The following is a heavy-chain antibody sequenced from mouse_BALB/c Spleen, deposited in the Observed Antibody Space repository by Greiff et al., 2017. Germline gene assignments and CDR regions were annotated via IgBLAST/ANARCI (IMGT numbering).Heavy chain of an antibody. D-gene: IGHD1-2*01. Sequence: EVKLEESGGGLVQPGGSMKLSCVASGFTFSNYWMNWVRQSPEKGLEWVAEIRLKSNNYATHYAESVKGRFTISRDDSKSSVYLQMNNLRAEDTGIYYCTRDYYGRGDYWGQGTTLTVSS. J-gene: IGHJ2*01. CDR1: GFTFSNYW. CDR2: IRLKSNNYAT. V-gene: IGHV6-6*02. CDR3: TRDYYGRGDY.